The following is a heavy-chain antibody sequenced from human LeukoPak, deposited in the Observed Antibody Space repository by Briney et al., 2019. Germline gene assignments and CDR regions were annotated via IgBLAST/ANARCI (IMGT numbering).Heavy chain of an antibody. Sequence: SETLSLTCTVSGGSISSCGYYRRWIRQDPGKGLEWIGYIYYSGSTYYNPSLKSRVTISVDTSKNQFSLKLSSVTAADTAVYYCARERGRYCSSTSCSKPYYYYYGMDVWGQGTTVTVSS. J-gene: IGHJ6*02. CDR1: GGSISSCGYY. CDR2: IYYSGST. D-gene: IGHD2-2*01. V-gene: IGHV4-31*03. CDR3: ARERGRYCSSTSCSKPYYYYYGMDV.